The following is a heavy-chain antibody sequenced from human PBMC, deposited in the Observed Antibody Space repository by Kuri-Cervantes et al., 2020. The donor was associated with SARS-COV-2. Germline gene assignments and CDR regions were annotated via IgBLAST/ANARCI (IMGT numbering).Heavy chain of an antibody. CDR1: GGTFSTAI. V-gene: IGHV1-18*01. J-gene: IGHJ6*02. CDR2: ISAYNGNT. Sequence: ASVKVSCKASGGTFSTAIISWVRQAPGQGLEWMGWISAYNGNTNYAQKLQGRVTMTTDTSTSTAYMELSSLRSEDTAVYYCARESTMGLKTYYYDSSGYYPVYYGMDVWGQGTTVTSP. D-gene: IGHD3-22*01. CDR3: ARESTMGLKTYYYDSSGYYPVYYGMDV.